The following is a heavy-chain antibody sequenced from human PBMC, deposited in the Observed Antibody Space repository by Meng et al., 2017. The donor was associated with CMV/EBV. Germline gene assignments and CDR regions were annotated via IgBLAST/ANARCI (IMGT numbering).Heavy chain of an antibody. D-gene: IGHD1-7*01. J-gene: IGHJ4*02. Sequence: SETLSLTCTVSGGSISSSSYYWGWIRQPPGKGLEWIGSIYYSGSTYYNPSLKSRVTISVDTSKNQFSMKLSSVTAADTAVYYCAILRYNWNYGADYWGQGTLVTVSS. V-gene: IGHV4-39*01. CDR3: AILRYNWNYGADY. CDR1: GGSISSSSYY. CDR2: IYYSGST.